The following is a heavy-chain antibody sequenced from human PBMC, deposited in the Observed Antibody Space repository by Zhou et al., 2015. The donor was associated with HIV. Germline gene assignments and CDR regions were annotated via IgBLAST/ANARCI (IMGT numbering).Heavy chain of an antibody. CDR2: IIPIFGTA. D-gene: IGHD6-6*01. J-gene: IGHJ2*01. CDR3: ARDRGGATRPDWRYFDL. CDR1: GVTFTNYA. V-gene: IGHV1-69*06. Sequence: QVQLVQSGAEVKRPGSSVKVSCQASGVTFTNYAISWVRQAPGQGLEWMGGIIPIFGTAKYAQKFQGRVTITADRSTSTAYMDLRSLRSEDTAVYYCARDRGGATRPDWRYFDLWGRGTLVTVSS.